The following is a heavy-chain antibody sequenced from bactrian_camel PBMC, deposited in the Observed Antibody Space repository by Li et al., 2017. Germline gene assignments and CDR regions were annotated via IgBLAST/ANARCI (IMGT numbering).Heavy chain of an antibody. Sequence: HVQLVESGGGSVQAGESLTLSCEASAYTYSSHCMGWYRQTPGKEKEGVAVVDSRGTASYGESAKGRFTISKDRSKNTLYLQMNSLKPEDTAMYYCAANPNTYCSIADFNYWGQGTQVTVS. V-gene: IGHV3S53*01. CDR2: VDSRGTA. CDR1: AYTYSSHC. D-gene: IGHD2*01. CDR3: AANPNTYCSIADFNY. J-gene: IGHJ6*01.